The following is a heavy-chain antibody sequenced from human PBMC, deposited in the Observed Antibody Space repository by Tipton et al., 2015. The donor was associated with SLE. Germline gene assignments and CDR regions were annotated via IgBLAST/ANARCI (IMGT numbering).Heavy chain of an antibody. CDR2: IFNSGTA. J-gene: IGHJ3*01. CDR1: GFTFSSYG. D-gene: IGHD3/OR15-3a*01. Sequence: LRLSCAASGFTFSSYGMHWVRQAPGKGLEWIGDIFNSGTANYNPSLKSRVTISVDTSKNQFSLRLSSVTAADTAIYYCARHAWTVNHYSFDFWGQGTVVTVSS. CDR3: ARHAWTVNHYSFDF. V-gene: IGHV4-59*08.